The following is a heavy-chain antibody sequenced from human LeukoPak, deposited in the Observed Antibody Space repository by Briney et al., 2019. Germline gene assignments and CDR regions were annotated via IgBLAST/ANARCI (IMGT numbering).Heavy chain of an antibody. CDR3: ARERHRSGYYLLDY. V-gene: IGHV1-2*06. CDR2: INPNSGGT. CDR1: GYTFTGYY. J-gene: IGHJ4*02. Sequence: ASVKVSCKASGYTFTGYYMHRVRQAPGQGLEWMGRINPNSGGTNYAQKFQGRVTMTRDTSISTAYMELSRLRSDDTPVYYCARERHRSGYYLLDYWGQGTLVTVSS. D-gene: IGHD3-22*01.